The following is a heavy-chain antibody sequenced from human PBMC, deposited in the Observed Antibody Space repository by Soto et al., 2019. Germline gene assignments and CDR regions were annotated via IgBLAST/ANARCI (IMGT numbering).Heavy chain of an antibody. D-gene: IGHD2-21*01. Sequence: SVKVSCKASGGTFSSYTISWVRQAPGQGLEWMGRIIPILGIANYAQKFQGRVTITADKSTSTAYMELSSLRSEDTAVYYCARDQGYCGGDCYSLEYFQHWGQGTLVTVSS. J-gene: IGHJ1*01. CDR2: IIPILGIA. V-gene: IGHV1-69*04. CDR3: ARDQGYCGGDCYSLEYFQH. CDR1: GGTFSSYT.